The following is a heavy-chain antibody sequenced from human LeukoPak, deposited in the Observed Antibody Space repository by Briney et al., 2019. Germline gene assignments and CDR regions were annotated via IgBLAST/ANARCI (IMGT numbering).Heavy chain of an antibody. CDR1: GGSISSSNW. V-gene: IGHV4-4*02. Sequence: PSGTLSLTCAVSGGSISSSNWWSWVRQPPGKGLEWIGEIYHSGSTNYNPSLKSRVTISVDKSKNQFSLKLSSVTAADTAVYYCARGRSDFWSGYSFLFDYWGQGTLVTVSS. J-gene: IGHJ4*02. CDR2: IYHSGST. CDR3: ARGRSDFWSGYSFLFDY. D-gene: IGHD3-3*01.